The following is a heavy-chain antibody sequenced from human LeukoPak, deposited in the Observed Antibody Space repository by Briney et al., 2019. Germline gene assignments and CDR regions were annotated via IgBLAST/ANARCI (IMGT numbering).Heavy chain of an antibody. Sequence: ASVKVSCKASGYTFSGYYMHWVRQAPGQGLEWMGWIYPNSCDTKYAQKFHSRVTVTRDTPISTAFMEVSRLVFDDTAVYYCARSGSDAFDIWGQGTMVTVSS. CDR1: GYTFSGYY. V-gene: IGHV1-2*02. CDR2: IYPNSCDT. J-gene: IGHJ3*02. D-gene: IGHD1-26*01. CDR3: ARSGSDAFDI.